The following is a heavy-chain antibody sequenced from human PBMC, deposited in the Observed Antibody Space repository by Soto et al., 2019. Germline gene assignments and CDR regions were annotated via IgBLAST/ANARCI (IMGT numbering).Heavy chain of an antibody. CDR3: AKAVMVRETGFVVDY. D-gene: IGHD3-10*01. J-gene: IGHJ4*02. CDR2: ISGSGGST. CDR1: GFTFSSYA. V-gene: IGHV3-23*01. Sequence: GGSLRLSCAASGFTFSSYAMSWVRQAPGKGLEWVSAISGSGGSTYYADSVKGRFTISRDNSKNTLYLQMNSLRAEDTAVYYCAKAVMVRETGFVVDYWGQGTLVTVSS.